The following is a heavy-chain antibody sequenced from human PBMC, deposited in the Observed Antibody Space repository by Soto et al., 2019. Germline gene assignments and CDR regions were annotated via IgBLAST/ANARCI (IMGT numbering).Heavy chain of an antibody. J-gene: IGHJ4*02. Sequence: EVQLVESGGGLVKPGGSLRLSCAASGFTFSNAWMSWVRQAPGKGLEWVGRIKSKTDGGTTDYAAPVKGRFTISRDDSKNTLYLQMNSLKTEDTAVYYCTTDFRGYYYDSSGQITVDYWGQGTLVTVSS. V-gene: IGHV3-15*01. CDR3: TTDFRGYYYDSSGQITVDY. D-gene: IGHD3-22*01. CDR2: IKSKTDGGTT. CDR1: GFTFSNAW.